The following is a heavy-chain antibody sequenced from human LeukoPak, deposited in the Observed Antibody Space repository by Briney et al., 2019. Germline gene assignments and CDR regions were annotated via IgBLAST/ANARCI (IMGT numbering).Heavy chain of an antibody. V-gene: IGHV1-8*01. CDR1: GYTFTSYD. CDR3: ARVPSSIAARPIDY. J-gene: IGHJ4*02. D-gene: IGHD6-6*01. Sequence: GASVKVSCKASGYTFTSYDINWVRQATGQGLEWMGWMNPNSGNTGYAQKFQGRVTMTRNTSISTAYMELSSLRSEDTAVYYCARVPSSIAARPIDYWGQGTLVIVSS. CDR2: MNPNSGNT.